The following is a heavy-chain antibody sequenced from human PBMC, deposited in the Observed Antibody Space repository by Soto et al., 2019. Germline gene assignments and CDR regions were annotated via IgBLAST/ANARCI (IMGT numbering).Heavy chain of an antibody. CDR2: ISGSGGST. Sequence: GGSLRLSCAASGFTFSSYAMSWVRQAPGKGLEWVSAISGSGGSTYYADSVKGRFTISRDNSKNTLYLQMNSLRAEDTAVYYCAKVWFGEPRENIDYWGQGTLVTVSS. V-gene: IGHV3-23*01. D-gene: IGHD3-10*01. CDR3: AKVWFGEPRENIDY. CDR1: GFTFSSYA. J-gene: IGHJ4*02.